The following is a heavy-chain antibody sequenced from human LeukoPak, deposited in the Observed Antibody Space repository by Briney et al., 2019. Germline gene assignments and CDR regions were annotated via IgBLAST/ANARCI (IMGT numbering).Heavy chain of an antibody. CDR2: INHSGST. Sequence: SETLSLACAVSGGSFSGYYWSWIRQPPGKGLEWIGEINHSGSTNYNPALKSRVTISVDTSKNQFSLKLSSVTAADTAVYYCARGSPKRITIFGVVTVLRYYFDYWGQGTLVTVSS. V-gene: IGHV4-34*01. CDR3: ARGSPKRITIFGVVTVLRYYFDY. CDR1: GGSFSGYY. D-gene: IGHD3-3*01. J-gene: IGHJ4*02.